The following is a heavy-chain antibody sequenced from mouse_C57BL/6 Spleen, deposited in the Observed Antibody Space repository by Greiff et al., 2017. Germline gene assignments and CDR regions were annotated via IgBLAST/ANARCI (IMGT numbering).Heavy chain of an antibody. V-gene: IGHV5-12*01. CDR3: ARRPGVTPGVATEYFAV. D-gene: IGHD1-1*01. J-gene: IGHJ1*03. Sequence: EVKLMESGGGLVQPGGSLKLSCAASGFTFSDYYMYWVRQTPEKRLEWVAYISNGGGSTYYPDTVKGRLTLSRDNAKNTLYLQMSRLKSEDTAMYYCARRPGVTPGVATEYFAVWGTGTTLTVSS. CDR1: GFTFSDYY. CDR2: ISNGGGST.